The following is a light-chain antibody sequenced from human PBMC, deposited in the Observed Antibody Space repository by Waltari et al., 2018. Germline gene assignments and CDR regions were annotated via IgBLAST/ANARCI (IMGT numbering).Light chain of an antibody. CDR1: SSNIGSNT. CDR2: SNK. CDR3: ATWDDRLDGPL. Sequence: QSVLTQPPSASGTPGQRVTISCSGSSSNIGSNTVNWYQHLPGTAPKLLIYSNKQRPSGVPDRFSGSKSGTSASLAISGLQSKDEAEYYCATWDDRLDGPLFGGGTKLTVV. J-gene: IGLJ3*02. V-gene: IGLV1-44*01.